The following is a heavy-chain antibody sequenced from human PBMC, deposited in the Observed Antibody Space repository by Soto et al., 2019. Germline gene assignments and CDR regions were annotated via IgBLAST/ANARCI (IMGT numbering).Heavy chain of an antibody. CDR1: GASISTHRQF. V-gene: IGHV4-31*03. CDR3: AADPSAINLET. J-gene: IGHJ5*02. CDR2: IYYNGAT. Sequence: QVQLQESGPGLVRPSQTLSLTCSVAGASISTHRQFWSWIRHHPGQGLEWIGYIYYNGATYYNPSLKSRVANSLDTTKNQFSLKVTSLTAADKAFYYCAADPSAINLETWGQGTLDTVSS. D-gene: IGHD2-21*01.